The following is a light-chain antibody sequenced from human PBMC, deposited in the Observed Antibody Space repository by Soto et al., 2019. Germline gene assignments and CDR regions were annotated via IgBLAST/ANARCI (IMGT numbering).Light chain of an antibody. CDR2: AAS. V-gene: IGKV1-6*01. Sequence: AVQMTQSPSSLSASVGDRVTITCRASQAIRSDLGWYQMKPWKVSKLLIYAASNLQSGVPSRFIGRGYGTDFTLTISSLQPEDFATYYCLQDYNYPRTFGQGTKVEI. J-gene: IGKJ1*01. CDR3: LQDYNYPRT. CDR1: QAIRSD.